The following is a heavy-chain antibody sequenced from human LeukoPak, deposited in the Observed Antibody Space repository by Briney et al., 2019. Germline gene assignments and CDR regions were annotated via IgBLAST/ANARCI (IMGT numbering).Heavy chain of an antibody. Sequence: GASVKVSCKAPGDTFTDYFVHWVRQAPGQGLEWMGCNRYNTGEKTSAQKFQGRVTMTRDTSITTAYMELSSLESDDTAVYYCAREAQGTYRFLDWGQGTLVTVSS. CDR1: GDTFTDYF. CDR3: AREAQGTYRFLD. D-gene: IGHD1-1*01. J-gene: IGHJ4*02. CDR2: NRYNTGEK. V-gene: IGHV1-2*02.